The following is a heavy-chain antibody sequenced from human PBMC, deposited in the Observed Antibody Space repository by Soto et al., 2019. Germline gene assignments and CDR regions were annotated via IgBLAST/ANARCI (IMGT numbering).Heavy chain of an antibody. CDR3: VRDGAVAGNINFDF. CDR2: INAGDGNT. J-gene: IGHJ4*02. CDR1: GYTFTSYG. V-gene: IGHV1-18*04. Sequence: ASVKVSCKASGYTFTSYGISWVRQAPGQRLEWMGWINAGDGNTKYSRNLQGRVTITRDTSASTAYMELSSLRSEDTTVYYCVRDGAVAGNINFDFWGQGALVTVSS. D-gene: IGHD6-19*01.